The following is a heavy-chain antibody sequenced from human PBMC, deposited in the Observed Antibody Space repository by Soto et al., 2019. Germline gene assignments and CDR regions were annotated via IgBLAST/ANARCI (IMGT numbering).Heavy chain of an antibody. CDR2: ISAYNGNT. CDR1: GYTFTTYY. Sequence: ASVKVSCKASGYTFTTYYMHWARQAPGQGLEWMGWISAYNGNTNYAQKLQGRVTMTTDTSTSTAYMELRSLRSDDTAVYYCARVDYYDSSGYSQYFQHWGQGTLVTVSS. J-gene: IGHJ1*01. D-gene: IGHD3-22*01. V-gene: IGHV1-18*04. CDR3: ARVDYYDSSGYSQYFQH.